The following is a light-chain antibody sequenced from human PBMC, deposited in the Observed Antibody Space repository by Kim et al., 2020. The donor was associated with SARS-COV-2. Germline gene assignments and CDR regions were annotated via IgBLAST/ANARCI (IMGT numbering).Light chain of an antibody. CDR2: DAS. CDR1: HTVRGW. CDR3: QQYNTYWT. V-gene: IGKV1-5*01. J-gene: IGKJ1*01. Sequence: DIQMTQSPSTLSASIGDRVTITCRASHTVRGWLAWYQQKPGKAPKLLIHDASTLKSGVPSRFSGSGSGTEFTLTINSLQPDDFATYYCQQYNTYWTFGQGTPVDIK.